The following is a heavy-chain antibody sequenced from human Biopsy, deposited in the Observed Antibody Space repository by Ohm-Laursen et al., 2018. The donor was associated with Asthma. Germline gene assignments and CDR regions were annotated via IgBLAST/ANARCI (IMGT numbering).Heavy chain of an antibody. J-gene: IGHJ3*02. CDR2: INAGNGNT. V-gene: IGHV1-3*01. CDR3: AERYSNFWPGRVNIAFAI. Sequence: ASVKVSCKASGYTFISYAIHWVRQAPGQRLEWMGWINAGNGNTKYSQKFQGRVTITRDTSASTAYMELSSLRSDDTAVYYCAERYSNFWPGRVNIAFAIWGKG. CDR1: GYTFISYA. D-gene: IGHD3-3*02.